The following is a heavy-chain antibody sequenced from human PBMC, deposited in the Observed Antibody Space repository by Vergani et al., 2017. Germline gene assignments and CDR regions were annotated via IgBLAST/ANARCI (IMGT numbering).Heavy chain of an antibody. J-gene: IGHJ6*02. Sequence: QVQLQQWGAGLLKPSETLSLTCAVYGGSFSGYYWSWIRQPPGKGLEWIGEINHSGSTNYNPSLKSRVTISVDTSKNQFSLKLSSVTAADTAVYYCARRGIADNYGMDVWGQGTTVTVSS. CDR3: ARRGIADNYGMDV. D-gene: IGHD6-13*01. CDR1: GGSFSGYY. CDR2: INHSGST. V-gene: IGHV4-34*01.